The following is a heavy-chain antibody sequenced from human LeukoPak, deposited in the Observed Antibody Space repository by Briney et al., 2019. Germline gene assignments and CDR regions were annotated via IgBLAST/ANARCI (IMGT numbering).Heavy chain of an antibody. CDR3: ARVRSY. V-gene: IGHV3-7*01. CDR1: GFTFSSYA. Sequence: PGGSLRLSCAASGFTFSSYAMNWVRQAPGKGLEWVANIKQDGSEKYYVDSVKGRFTISRDNAKNSLYLQMNSLRAEDTGVYYCARVRSYWGQGTLVTVSS. D-gene: IGHD3-10*01. CDR2: IKQDGSEK. J-gene: IGHJ4*02.